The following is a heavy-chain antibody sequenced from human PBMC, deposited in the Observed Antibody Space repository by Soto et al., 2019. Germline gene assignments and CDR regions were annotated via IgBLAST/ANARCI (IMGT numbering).Heavy chain of an antibody. D-gene: IGHD4-17*01. V-gene: IGHV3-64D*06. CDR1: GFTFSSYA. Sequence: EVQLVESGGGLVQPGGSLRLSCSASGFTFSSYAMHWVRQTPGKGLEYVAAISGNGDITHYADSVKGRFTMARDNSKATLYLHMRRLRAEDTAIYYCAKDGTSVTVTYDSWGPGSLVTVSS. CDR2: ISGNGDIT. J-gene: IGHJ4*02. CDR3: AKDGTSVTVTYDS.